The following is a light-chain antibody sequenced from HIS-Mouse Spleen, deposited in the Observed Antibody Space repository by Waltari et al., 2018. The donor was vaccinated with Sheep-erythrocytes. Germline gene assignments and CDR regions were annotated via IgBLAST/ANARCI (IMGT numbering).Light chain of an antibody. CDR2: KAS. CDR1: QSISSW. J-gene: IGKJ1*01. V-gene: IGKV1-5*03. CDR3: QQYNSYST. Sequence: DIQMTQSPSTLSASVGYRVTITCRASQSISSWLAWYQQKTGKAPKLLIYKASSLESGVPSRFSGSGSGTEFTLTISSLQPDDFATYYCQQYNSYSTFGQGTKVEIK.